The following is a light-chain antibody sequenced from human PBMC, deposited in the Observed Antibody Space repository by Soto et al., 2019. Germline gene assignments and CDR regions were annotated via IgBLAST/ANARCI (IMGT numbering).Light chain of an antibody. CDR2: AAS. CDR3: QQYNSFPRT. CDR1: QGIANY. V-gene: IGKV1-9*01. Sequence: IQLTQSQSSLSASVGDRVTITCRDSQGIANYLAWYQQKPGKAPKLLIYAASTLQSGVPSRFSGSGSGTEFTLTISSLQPEDFATHYCQQYNSFPRTFGQATKVDIK. J-gene: IGKJ1*01.